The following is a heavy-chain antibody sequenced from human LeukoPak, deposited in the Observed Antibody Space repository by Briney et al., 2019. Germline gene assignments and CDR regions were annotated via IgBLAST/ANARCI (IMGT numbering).Heavy chain of an antibody. Sequence: GGSLRLSCAASGLTISGYWMHWVRQGPGKGLVWVSRINGDASSTSCADSVKGRFTISRDNAKNTLYLQMNSLRAEDTAVYYCTRARGNSHGYFDQWGQGTLVTVSS. D-gene: IGHD5-18*01. J-gene: IGHJ4*02. CDR1: GLTISGYW. V-gene: IGHV3-74*01. CDR3: TRARGNSHGYFDQ. CDR2: INGDASST.